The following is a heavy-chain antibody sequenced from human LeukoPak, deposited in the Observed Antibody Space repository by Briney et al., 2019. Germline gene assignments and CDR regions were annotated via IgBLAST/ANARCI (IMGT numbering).Heavy chain of an antibody. D-gene: IGHD6-6*01. CDR1: GFTFSSYA. CDR2: ISGSGGST. J-gene: IGHJ5*02. Sequence: GGSLRLSCAASGFTFSSYAMSWVRQAPGKGLEWVSAISGSGGSTYYADSVKGRFTISRDNSKNTLYLQMNSLRAEDAAVYYCAKTPRGQLVRRWFDPWGQGTLVTVSS. V-gene: IGHV3-23*01. CDR3: AKTPRGQLVRRWFDP.